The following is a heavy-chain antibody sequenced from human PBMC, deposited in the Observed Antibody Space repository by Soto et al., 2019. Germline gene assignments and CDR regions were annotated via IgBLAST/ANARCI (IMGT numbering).Heavy chain of an antibody. J-gene: IGHJ6*02. CDR3: ARDGNYYGSGSNHPRLDYGMDV. V-gene: IGHV1-2*04. Sequence: ASVKVSCKASGYTFTGYYMHWVRQAPGQGLEWMGWINPNSGGTNYAQKFQGWVTMTRDTSISTAYMELSRLRSDDTAVYYCARDGNYYGSGSNHPRLDYGMDVWGQGTTVTVSS. CDR2: INPNSGGT. D-gene: IGHD3-10*01. CDR1: GYTFTGYY.